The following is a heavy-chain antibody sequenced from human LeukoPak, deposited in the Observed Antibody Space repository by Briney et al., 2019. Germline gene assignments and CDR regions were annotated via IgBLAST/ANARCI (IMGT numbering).Heavy chain of an antibody. J-gene: IGHJ4*02. Sequence: ASVKVSCKASGYTFTSYYIHWVRQAPGQGLEWMGIINPSGGSTSYAQKFQGRVTMTRDTSTSTVYMELSSLRSEDTAVYYRARDRPPNYFDDWGQGTLVTVSS. CDR3: ARDRPPNYFDD. CDR2: INPSGGST. CDR1: GYTFTSYY. V-gene: IGHV1-46*01.